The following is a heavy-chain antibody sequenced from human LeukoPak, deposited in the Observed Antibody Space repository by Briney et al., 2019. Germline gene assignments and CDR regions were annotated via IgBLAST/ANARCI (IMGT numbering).Heavy chain of an antibody. V-gene: IGHV4-59*01. D-gene: IGHD1-14*01. CDR3: AGVNRLYYYMDV. CDR2: IYYSGST. J-gene: IGHJ6*03. Sequence: SETLSLTCTVSGGSISSYYWSWIRQPPGKGLEWIGYIYYSGSTNYNPSLKSRLAISVETSNNQFSLKLSHVPAADTAVYYCAGVNRLYYYMDVWGKGTTVTVSS. CDR1: GGSISSYY.